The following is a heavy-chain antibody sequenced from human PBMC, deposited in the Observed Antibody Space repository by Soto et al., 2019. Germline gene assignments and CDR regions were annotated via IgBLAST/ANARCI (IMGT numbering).Heavy chain of an antibody. CDR1: GGSISSYY. J-gene: IGHJ4*02. CDR3: VRRGYSYGYYYFDY. Sequence: PSETLSLTCTVSGGSISSYYWSWIRQPPGKGLEWIGYIYYSGSTNYNPSLKSRVTISVDTSKNQFSLKLSSVTAADTAVYYCVRRGYSYGYYYFDYWGQGTLVTVSS. D-gene: IGHD5-18*01. V-gene: IGHV4-59*01. CDR2: IYYSGST.